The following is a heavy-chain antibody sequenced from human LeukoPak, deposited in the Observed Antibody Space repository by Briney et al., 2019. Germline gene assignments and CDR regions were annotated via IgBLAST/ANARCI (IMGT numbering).Heavy chain of an antibody. CDR1: GFTFSSYA. Sequence: GRSLRLSCAASGFTFSSYAMHWVRQAPGKGLEWVAVISYDGSNKYYADSVKGRFTISRDNSKNTLYLQMNSLRAEDTAVYYCAKTRGGSTSPDDYWGQGTLVTVSS. CDR3: AKTRGGSTSPDDY. D-gene: IGHD5-12*01. CDR2: ISYDGSNK. V-gene: IGHV3-30-3*02. J-gene: IGHJ4*02.